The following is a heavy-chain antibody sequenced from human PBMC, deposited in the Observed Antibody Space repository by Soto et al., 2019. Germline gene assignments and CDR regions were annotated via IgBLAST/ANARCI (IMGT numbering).Heavy chain of an antibody. D-gene: IGHD3-10*01. CDR1: GDTFNFYS. CDR2: VNPIVSMS. V-gene: IGHV1-69*02. Sequence: QVQLVQSGAEVKRPGSSVKVSCKASGDTFNFYSINWVRQAPGLGLAWMERVNPIVSMSNYAQNFQGRVTRTAHKSTSTAYMELSSLRSEDTGIYYCASSYGSGYRAFDSWGQGALVTVSS. J-gene: IGHJ4*02. CDR3: ASSYGSGYRAFDS.